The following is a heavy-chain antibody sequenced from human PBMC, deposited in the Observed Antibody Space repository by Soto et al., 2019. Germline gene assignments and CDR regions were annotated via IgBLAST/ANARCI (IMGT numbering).Heavy chain of an antibody. CDR1: GGSFRGYY. CDR2: INHSGSS. Sequence: LSLTCTVSGGSFRGYYWGWVRQPPGKGLEWIGEINHSGSSNYHPSLKSRVTISVATSKNQFSLTVNSVTPADTAVYYCARGEITLLGGMDVWGQGTTVTVSS. CDR3: ARGEITLLGGMDV. V-gene: IGHV4-34*01. J-gene: IGHJ6*02. D-gene: IGHD3-10*01.